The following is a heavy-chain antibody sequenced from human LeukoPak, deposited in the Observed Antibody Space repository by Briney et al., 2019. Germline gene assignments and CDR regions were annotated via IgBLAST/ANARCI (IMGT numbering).Heavy chain of an antibody. Sequence: SETLSLTCTVSGGSISSSSYYWGWIRQPPGQGLEWVGSIYYSGSTYYNPSLKSRVTISVDTSKNQFSLKLSSVTAADTAVYYCARGYCSSTSCYQFDYWGQGTLVTVSS. J-gene: IGHJ4*02. CDR2: IYYSGST. D-gene: IGHD2-2*01. V-gene: IGHV4-39*01. CDR3: ARGYCSSTSCYQFDY. CDR1: GGSISSSSYY.